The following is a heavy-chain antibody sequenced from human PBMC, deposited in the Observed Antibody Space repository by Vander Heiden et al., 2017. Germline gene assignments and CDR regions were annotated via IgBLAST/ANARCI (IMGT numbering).Heavy chain of an antibody. V-gene: IGHV4-4*07. D-gene: IGHD2-8*01. Sequence: QVQLQESGPGLVGPSEPLSLSCSVYGGSMSGYYWVWIRQPAGKGLEWIGRIFASGETRYNPSLKSRVTMSVDRPKKQFSLELNSVTAADTGVYFCARAREYGDYCDYWGQGTLVAVSS. CDR2: IFASGET. CDR1: GGSMSGYY. CDR3: ARAREYGDYCDY. J-gene: IGHJ4*02.